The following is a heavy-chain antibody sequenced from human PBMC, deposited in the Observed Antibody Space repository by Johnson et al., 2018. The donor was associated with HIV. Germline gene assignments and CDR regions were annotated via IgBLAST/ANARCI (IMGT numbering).Heavy chain of an antibody. CDR1: GFTVSSNY. J-gene: IGHJ3*02. V-gene: IGHV3-66*01. CDR2: IYSGGST. D-gene: IGHD3-10*01. Sequence: VQLVESGGGLVQPGGSLRLSCAASGFTVSSNYMSWVRQAPGKGLEWVSVIYSGGSTYYADSVKGRFTISRDNSKNTLYLQRNSLRAEDTAVYYCTRPDYYGSGTADVFDIWGQGTMVTVSS. CDR3: TRPDYYGSGTADVFDI.